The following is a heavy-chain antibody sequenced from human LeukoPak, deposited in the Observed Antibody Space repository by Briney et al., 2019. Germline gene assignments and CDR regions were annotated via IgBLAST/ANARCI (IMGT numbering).Heavy chain of an antibody. D-gene: IGHD5-18*01. J-gene: IGHJ3*02. V-gene: IGHV4-59*01. CDR2: IYYSGST. Sequence: SETLSLTCTVSGGSISSYYWSWIRQPPGKGLEWIGYIYYSGSTNYNPSLKSRVTISVDTSKNQFSLKLSSVTAADTAVYYCARSGRGYSYGYRAFDIWGQGTMVTVSS. CDR1: GGSISSYY. CDR3: ARSGRGYSYGYRAFDI.